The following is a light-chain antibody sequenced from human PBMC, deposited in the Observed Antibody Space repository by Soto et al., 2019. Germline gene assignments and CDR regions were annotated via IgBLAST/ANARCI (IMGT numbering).Light chain of an antibody. V-gene: IGKV1-39*01. CDR1: QSISSR. CDR3: QQSYTTPYT. Sequence: DIQMTQSPSSLSASVGDGITITCRASQSISSRLNWYQQKPGKAPKLLIYAASSLQSGVPSRFSGSGSGTDFTLTINSLQPEDFATYFCQQSYTTPYTSGQGTKLEIK. CDR2: AAS. J-gene: IGKJ2*01.